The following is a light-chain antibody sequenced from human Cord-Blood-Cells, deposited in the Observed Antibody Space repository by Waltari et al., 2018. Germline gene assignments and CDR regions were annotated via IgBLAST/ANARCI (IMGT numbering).Light chain of an antibody. Sequence: EIVLTQSPATLSLSPGARATLSCRASQSVSSYLAWYQQKPGQAPRLLIYDASTRATGIPARFSGSGSGTDFTLTISSLEPEDFAVYYCQQRSNWWTFGQGTKVEIK. CDR3: QQRSNWWT. V-gene: IGKV3-11*01. J-gene: IGKJ1*01. CDR1: QSVSSY. CDR2: DAS.